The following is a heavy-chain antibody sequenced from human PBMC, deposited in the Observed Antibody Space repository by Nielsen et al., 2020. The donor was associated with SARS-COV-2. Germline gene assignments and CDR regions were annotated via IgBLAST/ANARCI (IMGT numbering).Heavy chain of an antibody. D-gene: IGHD2-15*01. Sequence: GGSLRLSCAASGFTFDDYAMHWVRQAPGKGLEWVSGISWNSGSIGYADSVKGRFTISRDNAKNSLYLQMNSLRDEDTAVYYCARGYCSGGSCYYFDYWGQGTLVTVSS. CDR1: GFTFDDYA. CDR3: ARGYCSGGSCYYFDY. CDR2: ISWNSGSI. J-gene: IGHJ4*02. V-gene: IGHV3-9*01.